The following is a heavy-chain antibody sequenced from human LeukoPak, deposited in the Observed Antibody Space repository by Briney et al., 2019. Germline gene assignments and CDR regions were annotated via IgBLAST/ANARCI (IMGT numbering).Heavy chain of an antibody. D-gene: IGHD2-2*01. CDR3: AKDLPAFIVVVPAAVFVY. Sequence: PGGSLRLSCAASGFTFSSYAMSWVRQAPGKGLEWVSAISGSGGSTYYADSVKGRFTISRDNSKNTLYLQMNSLRAEDTAVYYCAKDLPAFIVVVPAAVFVYWGQGTLVTVSS. J-gene: IGHJ4*02. V-gene: IGHV3-23*01. CDR1: GFTFSSYA. CDR2: ISGSGGST.